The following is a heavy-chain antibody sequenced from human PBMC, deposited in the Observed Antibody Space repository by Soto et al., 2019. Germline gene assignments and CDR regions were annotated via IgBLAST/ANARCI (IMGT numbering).Heavy chain of an antibody. CDR3: ARWVPAAIDYYYYMDV. D-gene: IGHD2-2*01. CDR2: ISAYNGNT. Sequence: QVQLVQSGAEVKKPGASVKVSCKASGYTFTSYGISWVRQAPGQGLEWMGWISAYNGNTNYSQKLQGRVTMTTDTSTSTGYMELRSLRSDETAVYYCARWVPAAIDYYYYMDVWGKGTTGTVSS. J-gene: IGHJ6*03. V-gene: IGHV1-18*01. CDR1: GYTFTSYG.